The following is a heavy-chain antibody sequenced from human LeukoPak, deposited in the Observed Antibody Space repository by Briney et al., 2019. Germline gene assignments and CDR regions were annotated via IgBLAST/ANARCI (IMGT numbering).Heavy chain of an antibody. V-gene: IGHV4-59*08. Sequence: SETLSLTCTVSGXSISSYYWSWIRQPPGKGLEWIGYIYYSGSTKYNPSLKSRVTISVDTSKNQFSLKLRSVTAADTAVYYCARGARAGYNLEPFDYWGQGTLVTVSS. CDR3: ARGARAGYNLEPFDY. CDR2: IYYSGST. J-gene: IGHJ4*02. CDR1: GXSISSYY. D-gene: IGHD5-24*01.